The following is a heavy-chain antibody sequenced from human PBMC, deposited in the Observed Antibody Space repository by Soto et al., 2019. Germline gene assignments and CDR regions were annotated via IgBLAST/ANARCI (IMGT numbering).Heavy chain of an antibody. CDR3: ARAISCSGSSCYPNDAFDI. V-gene: IGHV3-13*01. Sequence: EVQLVESGGGLVQPGGSLRLSCAASGFTFSRYDMHWVRQATGKGLEWVSAIGTAGDTYYPGSVKGRFTISRENAKNSLYLQMNSLRAGDTAVDYCARAISCSGSSCYPNDAFDIWGQGTMVTVSS. D-gene: IGHD2-15*01. J-gene: IGHJ3*02. CDR1: GFTFSRYD. CDR2: IGTAGDT.